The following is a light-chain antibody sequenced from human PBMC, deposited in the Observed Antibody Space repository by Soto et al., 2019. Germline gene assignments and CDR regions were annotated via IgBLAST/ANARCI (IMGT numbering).Light chain of an antibody. V-gene: IGKV2D-29*01. CDR2: KLF. CDR3: MQSIQLRT. Sequence: RTPLPLSATPGQPPSISCKLIQSLRHSDERTFLYWFLQRPARTPQALSYKLFNRFPGVQDRFSGRGSGTDFTLKISRVEAEDVGVYYCMQSIQLRTFGQGTKVEIK. CDR1: QSLRHSDERTF. J-gene: IGKJ1*01.